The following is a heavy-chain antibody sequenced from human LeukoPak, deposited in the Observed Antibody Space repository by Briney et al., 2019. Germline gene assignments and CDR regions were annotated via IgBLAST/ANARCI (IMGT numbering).Heavy chain of an antibody. Sequence: GGSLRLSCAASGFTFSSYWMSWVRQAPGKSLEGVANIKQDGSEKYYVDSVKGRFTISRDNAKNCLYLQMNSLRAEDTAVYYCARGPTRANSSDYWGQGTLVTVSS. CDR2: IKQDGSEK. V-gene: IGHV3-7*01. CDR3: ARGPTRANSSDY. D-gene: IGHD2/OR15-2a*01. J-gene: IGHJ4*02. CDR1: GFTFSSYW.